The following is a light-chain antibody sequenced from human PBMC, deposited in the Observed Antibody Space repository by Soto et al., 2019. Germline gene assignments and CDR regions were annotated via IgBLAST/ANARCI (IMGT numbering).Light chain of an antibody. CDR1: TSNIEENS. J-gene: IGLJ3*02. CDR3: TAWDDSLNAWL. CDR2: DDY. Sequence: QSVLTQPPSASGTPGQRVTISCSGSTSNIEENSVTWYQRLPGTAPKVLIYDDYKRPSGVPDRFSGSKSGTSASLAISDLQSEDEGDYYCTAWDDSLNAWLFGGGTKVTVL. V-gene: IGLV1-44*01.